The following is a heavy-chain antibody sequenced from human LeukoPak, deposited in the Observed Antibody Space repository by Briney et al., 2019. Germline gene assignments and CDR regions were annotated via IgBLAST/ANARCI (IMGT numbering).Heavy chain of an antibody. CDR3: ARDYYDSSGYSSYWFDP. V-gene: IGHV1-2*02. CDR1: GYTFTGYY. Sequence: ASVKVSCKASGYTFTGYYMHWVRQAPGQGLEWMGWINPNSGGTNYAQKFQGRVTMTRDTSISTAYMELSRLRSDDTAVYYCARDYYDSSGYSSYWFDPWGQGTLVTASS. D-gene: IGHD3-22*01. J-gene: IGHJ5*02. CDR2: INPNSGGT.